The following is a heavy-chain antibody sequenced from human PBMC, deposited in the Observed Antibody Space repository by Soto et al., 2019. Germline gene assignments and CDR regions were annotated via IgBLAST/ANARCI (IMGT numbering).Heavy chain of an antibody. CDR3: AKDLAATATGDSFDI. Sequence: PGGSVRLSCAASGFTFSTYAMTWVRQAPGKGLEWVSSVTNSGSNTYHADSVKGRFTISRDNSKNMLFLQMNSLRAEDTALYYCAKDLAATATGDSFDIWGQGTMVTVSS. V-gene: IGHV3-23*01. J-gene: IGHJ3*02. D-gene: IGHD1-1*01. CDR1: GFTFSTYA. CDR2: VTNSGSNT.